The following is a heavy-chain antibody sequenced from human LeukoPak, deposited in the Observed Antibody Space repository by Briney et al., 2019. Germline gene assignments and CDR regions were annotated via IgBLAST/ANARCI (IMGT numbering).Heavy chain of an antibody. V-gene: IGHV3-64D*09. CDR1: GFTFSSYP. D-gene: IGHD6-19*01. J-gene: IGHJ4*02. Sequence: GGSLRLSCSASGFTFSSYPMHWVRQAPGKGLEYVSAISKNGGTTYYADSVKGRFSISRDNSKSTLYLQMSSLRTEDTAVYYCVKYSSGWYYDYWGQGTLVTVSS. CDR2: ISKNGGTT. CDR3: VKYSSGWYYDY.